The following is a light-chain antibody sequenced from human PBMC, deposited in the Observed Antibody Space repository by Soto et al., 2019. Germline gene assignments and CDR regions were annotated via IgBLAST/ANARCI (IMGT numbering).Light chain of an antibody. Sequence: EIVLTQSPGTLSLSPGERATLSCRASQSVSSSYLAWYQQKPGQAPRLLIYGASSRATGIPDRFSGSGSGTDFTLTISRLEPEDFAVYYCQQYGSPPLTFGGGTKVDIK. CDR1: QSVSSSY. J-gene: IGKJ4*01. V-gene: IGKV3-20*01. CDR2: GAS. CDR3: QQYGSPPLT.